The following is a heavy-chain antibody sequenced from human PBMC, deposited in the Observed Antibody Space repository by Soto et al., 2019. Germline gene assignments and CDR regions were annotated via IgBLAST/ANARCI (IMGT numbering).Heavy chain of an antibody. D-gene: IGHD6-6*01. CDR3: ARARLSNGDPNIYFFYGLDV. Sequence: GASVKVSCKASGDMFRNSAFTWVRQAPGQGLEWMGVIIPLFRKTDVAQKFQGRLTFTADESTTTLYLEVSSLTSEDTAVYYCARARLSNGDPNIYFFYGLDVWGQGTTVTVSS. CDR2: IIPLFRKT. J-gene: IGHJ6*02. CDR1: GDMFRNSA. V-gene: IGHV1-69*13.